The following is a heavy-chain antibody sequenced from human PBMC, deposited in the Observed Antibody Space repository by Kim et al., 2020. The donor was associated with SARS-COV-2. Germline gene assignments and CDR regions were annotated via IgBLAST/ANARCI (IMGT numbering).Heavy chain of an antibody. CDR2: IKHDGSQK. Sequence: GGSLRLSCAASGFTFSTYWMSWVRQAPGKGLEWVANIKHDGSQKNYVDSVKGRFTICRDNAKNSLCLQMNSLRVEDTAVYYCARDSVYSGSSFDYWGLGTLVTVSS. V-gene: IGHV3-7*01. J-gene: IGHJ4*02. CDR1: GFTFSTYW. CDR3: ARDSVYSGSSFDY. D-gene: IGHD1-26*01.